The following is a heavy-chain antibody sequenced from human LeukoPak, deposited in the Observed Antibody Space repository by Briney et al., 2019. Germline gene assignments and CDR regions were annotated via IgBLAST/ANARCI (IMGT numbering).Heavy chain of an antibody. D-gene: IGHD4-17*01. V-gene: IGHV4-59*01. J-gene: IGHJ6*02. CDR1: GGSISSYY. CDR2: ISYSGST. Sequence: SSETLSLTCTVSGGSISSYYWSWIRQPPGKGLEWIGYISYSGSTNYNPSLKSRVTISVDTSKKQFSLKLTSVTAADTAVYYCARELVTTFRPFSYYYGVDVWGQGTTVTVSS. CDR3: ARELVTTFRPFSYYYGVDV.